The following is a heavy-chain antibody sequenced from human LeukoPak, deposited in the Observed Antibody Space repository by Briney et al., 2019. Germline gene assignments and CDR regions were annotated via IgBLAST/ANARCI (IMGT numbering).Heavy chain of an antibody. CDR2: IYYSGST. CDR1: GGSISSGDYY. V-gene: IGHV4-30-4*01. CDR3: ASCSYYYYGMDV. Sequence: PSQTLSLTCTVSGGSISSGDYYWSWIRQPPGKGLEWIGYIYYSGSTYYNPSLKSRVTISVDTSKNQFSLKLSSVTAADTAVYYCASCSYYYYGMDVWGQGTTVIVSS. J-gene: IGHJ6*02. D-gene: IGHD3-10*02.